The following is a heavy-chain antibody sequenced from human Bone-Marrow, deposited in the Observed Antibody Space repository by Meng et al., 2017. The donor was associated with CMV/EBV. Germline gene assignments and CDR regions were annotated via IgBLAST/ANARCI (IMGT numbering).Heavy chain of an antibody. D-gene: IGHD2-2*01. CDR1: GYTFTGYY. Sequence: ASVKVSCKASGYTFTGYYMHWVRQAPGQGLEWMGWINPNSGGTNYAQKFQGRVTMTRDTSISTAYMELSRLRSDDTAVYYCARGGAIVVVPAAIDYWGQGTLATVSS. J-gene: IGHJ4*02. CDR3: ARGGAIVVVPAAIDY. V-gene: IGHV1-2*02. CDR2: INPNSGGT.